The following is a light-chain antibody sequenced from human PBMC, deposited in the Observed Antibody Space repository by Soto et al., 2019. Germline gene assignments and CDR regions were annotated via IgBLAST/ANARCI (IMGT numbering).Light chain of an antibody. CDR1: QSVSNN. J-gene: IGKJ5*01. CDR3: QQYNNWLSIT. V-gene: IGKV3D-15*01. CDR2: GAS. Sequence: IVLTQSPGTLSLSPVERATLSCRASQSVSNNYLAWYQQKPGQAPRLLIYGASNRATGIPDRFSGSGSGTEFTLTISSLQSEDFAVYYCQQYNNWLSITFGQGTRLEIK.